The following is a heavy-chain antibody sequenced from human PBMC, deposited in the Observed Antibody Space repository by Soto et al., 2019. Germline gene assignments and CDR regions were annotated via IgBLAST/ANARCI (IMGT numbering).Heavy chain of an antibody. Sequence: PGGSLRLSCPASGFTFHNYAMSWVRQAPGSGLYRVLSSNVPGDHTNYAVAVKGRVNIARENSNDTLYLEMNSLRAEETALYYCAKKEEYDHVCEKSPLDWGQGTLVTVSS. D-gene: IGHD3-16*01. V-gene: IGHV3-23*01. CDR1: GFTFHNYA. J-gene: IGHJ4*03. CDR3: AKKEEYDHVCEKSPLD. CDR2: SNVPGDHT.